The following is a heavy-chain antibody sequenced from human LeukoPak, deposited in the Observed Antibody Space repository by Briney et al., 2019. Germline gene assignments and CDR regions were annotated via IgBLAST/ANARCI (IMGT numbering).Heavy chain of an antibody. D-gene: IGHD3-16*01. Sequence: SQTLSLTCTVSGGSISSGGYYWSWIRQPPGKGLEWIGYIYHSGSTYYNPSLKSRVTISVDTSKNQFSLKLSSVTAADTAVYYCARDSVTSYVHWGQGTLVTVSS. CDR2: IYHSGST. CDR1: GGSISSGGYY. V-gene: IGHV4-30-2*01. CDR3: ARDSVTSYVH. J-gene: IGHJ4*02.